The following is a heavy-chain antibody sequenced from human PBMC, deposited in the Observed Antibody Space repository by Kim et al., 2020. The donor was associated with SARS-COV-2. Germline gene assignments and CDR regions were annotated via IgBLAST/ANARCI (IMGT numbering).Heavy chain of an antibody. Sequence: GGSLRLSCAASGFTFSGSAMHWVRQASGKGLEWVGRIRSKANSYATAYAASVKGRFTISRDDSKNTAYLQMNSLKTEDTAVYYCTSEDSSSSWRDEGHYYYYYGMDVWGQGTTVTVSS. J-gene: IGHJ6*02. CDR1: GFTFSGSA. D-gene: IGHD6-13*01. CDR2: IRSKANSYAT. V-gene: IGHV3-73*01. CDR3: TSEDSSSSWRDEGHYYYYYGMDV.